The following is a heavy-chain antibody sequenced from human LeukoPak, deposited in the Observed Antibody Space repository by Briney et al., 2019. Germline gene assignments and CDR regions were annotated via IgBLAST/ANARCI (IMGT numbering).Heavy chain of an antibody. Sequence: GESLQISCQGSGYSFTSYWIGWVRQMPGKGLEWMGIIYPGDSDTRYSPSFQGQVTISADKSISTAYLQWSSLKASDTAMYYCARLGSLTGYYRPFDYWGQGTLVTVSS. CDR2: IYPGDSDT. D-gene: IGHD3-9*01. CDR1: GYSFTSYW. J-gene: IGHJ4*02. CDR3: ARLGSLTGYYRPFDY. V-gene: IGHV5-51*01.